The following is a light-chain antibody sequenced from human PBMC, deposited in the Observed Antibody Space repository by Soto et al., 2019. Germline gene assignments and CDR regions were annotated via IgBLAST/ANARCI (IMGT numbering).Light chain of an antibody. V-gene: IGKV4-1*01. CDR1: QSVLYGSDKKSY. J-gene: IGKJ2*01. Sequence: DIVMTQSPESLAVSLGERATINCKSSQSVLYGSDKKSYLAWYQQKPGQPPKLLIYWASTRESGVPDRFSGSGSGTDFTLTISSLQAEDVAVYYCQLSYNTPPYTFGQGTKLEIK. CDR3: QLSYNTPPYT. CDR2: WAS.